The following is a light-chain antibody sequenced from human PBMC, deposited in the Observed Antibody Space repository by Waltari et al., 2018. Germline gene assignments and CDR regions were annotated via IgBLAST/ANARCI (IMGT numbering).Light chain of an antibody. V-gene: IGKV3-20*01. Sequence: EIVLTQSPGTLPLSQGDRATLSCRASQSVSSSYLAWYQQKPCQAPRLLIYGSSSRATGIPDRFSGSGSGTDFTLTISRLEPEDFAVYYCQQYGSSRTFGQGTKVEIK. J-gene: IGKJ1*01. CDR2: GSS. CDR1: QSVSSSY. CDR3: QQYGSSRT.